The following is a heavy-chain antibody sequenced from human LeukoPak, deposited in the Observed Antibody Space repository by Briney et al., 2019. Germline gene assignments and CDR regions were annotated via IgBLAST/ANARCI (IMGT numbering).Heavy chain of an antibody. CDR1: GFTVSTNY. CDR3: ARVGDHFHWYLDL. Sequence: GGSLRLSCAASGFTVSTNYMNWVRQALGKGLEWVSILYSGSSTYYADSVEGRFTISRDSSKNTLFLQMNDLRAEDTAVYYCARVGDHFHWYLDLWGRGTLVTVSS. J-gene: IGHJ2*01. V-gene: IGHV3-53*01. D-gene: IGHD3-3*02. CDR2: LYSGSST.